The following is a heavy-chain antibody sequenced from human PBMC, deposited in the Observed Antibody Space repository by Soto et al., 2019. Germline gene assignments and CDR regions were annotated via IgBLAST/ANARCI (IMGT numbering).Heavy chain of an antibody. CDR3: ARGGDIATLTDY. J-gene: IGHJ4*02. CDR2: INHSGST. Sequence: NLALTCAVYGGSFSGYYWSWIRQPPGKGLEWIGEINHSGSTNYNPSLKSRVTISVDTSKNQFSLKLSSVTAADTAVYYCARGGDIATLTDYRSQGTLGTGSS. CDR1: GGSFSGYY. V-gene: IGHV4-34*01. D-gene: IGHD7-27*01.